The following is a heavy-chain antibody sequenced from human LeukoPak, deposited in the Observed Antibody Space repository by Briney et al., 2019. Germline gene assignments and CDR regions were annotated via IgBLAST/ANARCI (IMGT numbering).Heavy chain of an antibody. D-gene: IGHD4-17*01. CDR2: IRFDGNNK. V-gene: IGHV3-30*02. CDR3: AKVGPMTSVTRVFRSRTYYYYYMDV. J-gene: IGHJ6*03. CDR1: GFTFTSYG. Sequence: PGGSLRLSCAASGFTFTSYGMHWVRQAPGKGLEWVTFIRFDGNNKDYGNSAKGRFTISRDNSKNTLYLQMNSLRAEDTAVYYCAKVGPMTSVTRVFRSRTYYYYYMDVWGKGTTVTVSS.